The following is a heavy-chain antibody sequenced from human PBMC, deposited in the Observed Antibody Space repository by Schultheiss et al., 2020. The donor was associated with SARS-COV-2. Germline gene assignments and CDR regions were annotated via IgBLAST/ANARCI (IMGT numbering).Heavy chain of an antibody. J-gene: IGHJ4*02. V-gene: IGHV4-34*01. CDR1: GGSFSGYY. D-gene: IGHD2-2*01. CDR3: AKAQDIVVAEKQWGPTAQLN. CDR2: INHSGST. Sequence: SETLSLTCAVYGGSFSGYYWSWIRQAPGKGLEWIGEINHSGSTNYNPSLKSRVTISVDTSKNQFSLNLSFVTAADTAVYYCAKAQDIVVAEKQWGPTAQLNWGQGTLVTVSS.